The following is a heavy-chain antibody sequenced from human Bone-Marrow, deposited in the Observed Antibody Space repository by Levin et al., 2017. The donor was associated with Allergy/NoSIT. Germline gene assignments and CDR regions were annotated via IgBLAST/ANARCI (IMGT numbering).Heavy chain of an antibody. D-gene: IGHD3-22*01. J-gene: IGHJ4*02. CDR3: ARDLIKSDSNGYFID. CDR1: GGIFRSYA. Sequence: GASVKVSCKASGGIFRSYAISWVRQAPGQGLEWMGGIIPMFGTTNYAQKFQGRVTFTADESTSTAYMELSSLRSEDTAVYYCARDLIKSDSNGYFIDWGQGTLVTVSS. V-gene: IGHV1-69*13. CDR2: IIPMFGTT.